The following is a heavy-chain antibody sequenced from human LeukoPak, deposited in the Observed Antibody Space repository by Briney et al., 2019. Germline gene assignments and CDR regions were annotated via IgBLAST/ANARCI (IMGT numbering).Heavy chain of an antibody. D-gene: IGHD6-13*01. CDR3: ARAAAGTREGYYYYMDV. CDR1: GGSFSGYY. CDR2: INHSGST. Sequence: SETLSPTCAVYGGSFSGYYWSWIRQPPGKGLEWIGEINHSGSTNYNPSLKSRVTISVDTSKNQFSLKLSSVTAADTAVYYCARAAAGTREGYYYYMDVWGKGTTVTVSS. V-gene: IGHV4-34*01. J-gene: IGHJ6*03.